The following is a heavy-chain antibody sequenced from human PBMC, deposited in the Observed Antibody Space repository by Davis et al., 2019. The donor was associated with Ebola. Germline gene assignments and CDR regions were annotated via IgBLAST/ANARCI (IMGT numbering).Heavy chain of an antibody. D-gene: IGHD6-19*01. Sequence: ASVKVSCKASGYTFTSNAMHWVRQAPGQRLEWMGWIHGGNGNRKYSQKFQGRVTITMDTSASTAYMELSSLRSEDTAVYYCARAAFGYNSGWYADYWGQGTLVTVSS. CDR1: GYTFTSNA. V-gene: IGHV1-3*01. CDR3: ARAAFGYNSGWYADY. J-gene: IGHJ4*02. CDR2: IHGGNGNR.